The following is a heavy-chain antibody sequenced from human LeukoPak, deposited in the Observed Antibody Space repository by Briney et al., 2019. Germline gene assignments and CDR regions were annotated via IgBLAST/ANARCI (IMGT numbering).Heavy chain of an antibody. J-gene: IGHJ4*02. V-gene: IGHV3-7*01. CDR3: ARDATRGGDNDY. Sequence: GGSLRLSCAVSGFTLTSYWMSWVRQAPGKGLEWVANINEEGSYKFHADSVKGRLTISRDNSKNSLYLQMSSLRADDTAVYYCARDATRGGDNDYWGQGTRVIVSS. CDR1: GFTLTSYW. CDR2: INEEGSYK. D-gene: IGHD2-21*02.